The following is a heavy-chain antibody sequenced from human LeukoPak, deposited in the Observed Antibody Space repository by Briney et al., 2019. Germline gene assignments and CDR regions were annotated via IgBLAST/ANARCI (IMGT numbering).Heavy chain of an antibody. V-gene: IGHV1-69*06. CDR2: IIPIFGTA. CDR1: GGTFISYA. CDR3: ARDPDRLGYCSGGSCRDY. J-gene: IGHJ4*02. Sequence: SVKVSCKASGGTFISYAISWVRQAPGQGLEWMGGIIPIFGTANYAQKFQGRVTITADKSTSTAYMELSSLRSEDTAVYYCARDPDRLGYCSGGSCRDYWGQGTLVTVSS. D-gene: IGHD2-15*01.